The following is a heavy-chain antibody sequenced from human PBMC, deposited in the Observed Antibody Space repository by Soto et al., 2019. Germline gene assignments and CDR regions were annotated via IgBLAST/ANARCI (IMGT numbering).Heavy chain of an antibody. J-gene: IGHJ4*02. CDR3: ARLIAAAGTRRDY. Sequence: GASVKVSCKASGGTFSSYVLNWVRQAPGQGLEWMGGITPIFGTTNYAQKFQGRVTITADESTSTAYMELSSLRSEDTAVYYCARLIAAAGTRRDYWGQGTLVNVSS. V-gene: IGHV1-69*13. CDR1: GGTFSSYV. D-gene: IGHD6-13*01. CDR2: ITPIFGTT.